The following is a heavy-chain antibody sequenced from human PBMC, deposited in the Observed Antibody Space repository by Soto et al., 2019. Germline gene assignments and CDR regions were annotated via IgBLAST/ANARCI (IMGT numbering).Heavy chain of an antibody. CDR3: ARDEGYCSGGSCYSGYFYFGMDL. V-gene: IGHV1-46*01. D-gene: IGHD2-15*01. CDR1: GYTFTSYY. CDR2: INPSGGST. J-gene: IGHJ6*02. Sequence: QVQLVQSGAEVKKPGASVNVSCKTSGYTFTSYYIHWVRQAPGQGLEWMGIINPSGGSTSFAQKFQGRVTMTIDTSTSTVYMELSSLRSEDTAVYYCARDEGYCSGGSCYSGYFYFGMDLWGQGTTVTVSS.